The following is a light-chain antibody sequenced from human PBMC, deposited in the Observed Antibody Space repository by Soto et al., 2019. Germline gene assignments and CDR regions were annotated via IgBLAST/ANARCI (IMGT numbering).Light chain of an antibody. CDR3: HQYGISHLT. Sequence: EVVLTQSPGTLSLSPGERATLSCRASQSVSGSDLAWYQQKPGQAPRLLISGVSNRATGTPDRFSGSGSGTDFTLTISSLEPEDGAVFYCHQYGISHLTFGPGTKVEI. CDR1: QSVSGSD. J-gene: IGKJ1*01. CDR2: GVS. V-gene: IGKV3-20*01.